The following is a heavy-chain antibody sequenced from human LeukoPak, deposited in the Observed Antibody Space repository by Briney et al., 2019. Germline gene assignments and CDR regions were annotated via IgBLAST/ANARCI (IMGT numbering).Heavy chain of an antibody. CDR2: INPSGGST. CDR1: GYTFTSYY. CDR3: ARGRHYYDSSDYYYEGDAFDI. J-gene: IGHJ3*02. Sequence: AASVKVSCKASGYTFTSYYMHWVRQAPGQGLQWMGIINPSGGSTSYAQKFQGRVTMTRDMSTSTVYMELSSLRSEDTAVYYCARGRHYYDSSDYYYEGDAFDIWGQGTMVTVSS. D-gene: IGHD3-22*01. V-gene: IGHV1-46*01.